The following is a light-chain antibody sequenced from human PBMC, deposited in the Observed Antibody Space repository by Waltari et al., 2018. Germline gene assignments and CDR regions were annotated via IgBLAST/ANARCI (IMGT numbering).Light chain of an antibody. V-gene: IGLV3-19*01. CDR3: TSRDISGDVV. J-gene: IGLJ2*01. CDR1: SLRTYY. CDR2: GKT. Sequence: SSALTQDPAVSVALGQTVRIPCHGDSLRTYYGSWSRQKPGQAPVLVIYGKTNRPSGIPDRFSASSSGNTASLTITGAQAEDEAHYYCTSRDISGDVVFGGGTKLTVL.